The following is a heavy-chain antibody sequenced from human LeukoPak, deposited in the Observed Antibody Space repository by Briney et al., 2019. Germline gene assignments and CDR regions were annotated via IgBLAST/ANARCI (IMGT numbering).Heavy chain of an antibody. CDR2: IIPIFGTA. D-gene: IGHD3-22*01. J-gene: IGHJ4*02. CDR3: ATEGGYYDSSGYLDY. Sequence: SVKVSCKASGGTFSSYAISWVRQAPGQGLEWMGGIIPIFGTANYAQKFQGRVTMTEDTSTDTAYMELSSLRSEDTAVYYCATEGGYYDSSGYLDYWGQGTLVTVSS. V-gene: IGHV1-69*06. CDR1: GGTFSSYA.